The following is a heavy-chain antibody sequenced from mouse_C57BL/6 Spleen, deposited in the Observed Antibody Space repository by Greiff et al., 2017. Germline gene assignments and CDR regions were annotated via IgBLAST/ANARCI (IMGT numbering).Heavy chain of an antibody. V-gene: IGHV1-82*01. Sequence: QVQLQQSGPELVKPGASVQISCKASGYAFSSSWMNWVKQRPGKGLEWIGRIYPGAGDTNYNGTFKGKATLTADKSSSTAYMQLSSLTSEDSAVYFCASYDGYHWYFDVWGTGTTVSVSS. D-gene: IGHD2-3*01. CDR1: GYAFSSSW. CDR2: IYPGAGDT. J-gene: IGHJ1*03. CDR3: ASYDGYHWYFDV.